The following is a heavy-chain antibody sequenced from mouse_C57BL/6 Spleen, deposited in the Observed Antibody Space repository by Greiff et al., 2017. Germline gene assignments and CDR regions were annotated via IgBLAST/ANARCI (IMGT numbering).Heavy chain of an antibody. CDR2: IYPGSGST. Sequence: QVQLPQPGAELVKPGASVKMFCKASGSTFTSPWVTWVKQRPGQGLEWIGDIYPGSGSTNYNEKFKSKATLTVDTSSSTAYMQLSSLTSEDSAVYYCASGYWYFDVWGTGTTVTVSS. CDR3: ASGYWYFDV. V-gene: IGHV1-55*01. J-gene: IGHJ1*03. CDR1: GSTFTSPW.